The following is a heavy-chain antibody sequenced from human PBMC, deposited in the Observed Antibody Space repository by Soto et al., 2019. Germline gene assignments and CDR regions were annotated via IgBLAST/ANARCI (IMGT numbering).Heavy chain of an antibody. CDR1: GYTFTSYY. Sequence: VASVKVSCKASGYTFTSYYMHWVRQAPGQGLEWMGIINPSGGSTSYAQKFQGRVTMTRDTSTSTVYMELSSLRSEDTAVYYCARDGGAYCGGDCRSSGPFDYWGQGTLVTVSS. V-gene: IGHV1-46*01. D-gene: IGHD2-21*02. J-gene: IGHJ4*02. CDR2: INPSGGST. CDR3: ARDGGAYCGGDCRSSGPFDY.